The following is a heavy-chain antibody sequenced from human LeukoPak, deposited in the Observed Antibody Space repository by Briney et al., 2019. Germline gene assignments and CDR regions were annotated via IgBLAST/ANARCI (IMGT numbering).Heavy chain of an antibody. V-gene: IGHV6-1*01. CDR2: TYYRSTWYN. CDR3: ARRLTQYDCFDP. D-gene: IGHD2-2*01. CDR1: GDSFPSSSVT. Sequence: SQTLSLTCAISGDSFPSSSVTWNWIRQSPSRGLEWLGRTYYRSTWYNDYAVSVRGRITVNPDTSKNQFSLHLNSVTPEDTAVYYCARRLTQYDCFDPWGQGILVTVSS. J-gene: IGHJ5*02.